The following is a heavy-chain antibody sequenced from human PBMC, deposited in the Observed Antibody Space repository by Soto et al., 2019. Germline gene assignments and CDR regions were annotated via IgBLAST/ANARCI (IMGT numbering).Heavy chain of an antibody. CDR1: GGSINSYY. CDR2: VHHSWGS. V-gene: IGHV4-59*08. CDR3: ARQGFGPLHGLVDV. D-gene: IGHD3-10*01. Sequence: QVQLQESGPGLVKPSETLSLSCTVSGGSINSYYWSWIRQSPGKRMEWIGYVHHSWGSSYNPSLRGXVXXSLDTSKSQFSLKVTSVTATDTAVYYCARQGFGPLHGLVDVWGQGTTVTVSS. J-gene: IGHJ6*02.